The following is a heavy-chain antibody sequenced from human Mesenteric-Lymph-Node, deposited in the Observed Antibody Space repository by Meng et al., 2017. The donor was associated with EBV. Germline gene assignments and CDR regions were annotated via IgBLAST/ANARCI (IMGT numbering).Heavy chain of an antibody. CDR2: INHSGST. J-gene: IGHJ4*02. D-gene: IGHD3-10*01. Sequence: LQEAGPGMVYPMGTRSLSWHVFGGSFSGDYRSGIGQPPGKRLEWIEEINHSGSTNYNPSLKSRVTISVDTSKNQFSLKLSSVTAADTAVYYCARGDTMVQGGFDYWGQGTLVTVSS. CDR1: GGSFSGDY. V-gene: IGHV4-34*01. CDR3: ARGDTMVQGGFDY.